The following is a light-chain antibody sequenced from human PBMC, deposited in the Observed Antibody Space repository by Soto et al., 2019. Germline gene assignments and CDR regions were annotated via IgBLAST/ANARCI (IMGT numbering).Light chain of an antibody. CDR1: SGHSSYA. Sequence: QSVLTQSPSASASLGASVKLTCTLSSGHSSYAIAWHQQQPEKGPRYLMKVNSDGSHSKGDGIPDRLSGSSSGAERYLTISSLQSEDEADYYCQTWGTDIHVVFGGGTKVTV. V-gene: IGLV4-69*01. J-gene: IGLJ2*01. CDR3: QTWGTDIHVV. CDR2: VNSDGSH.